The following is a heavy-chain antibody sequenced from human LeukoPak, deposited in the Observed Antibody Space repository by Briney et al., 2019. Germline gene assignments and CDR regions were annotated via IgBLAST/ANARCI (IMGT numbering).Heavy chain of an antibody. J-gene: IGHJ6*04. CDR2: IHYSGST. CDR1: GGYMNSYY. CDR3: ARAKFYCSSTREDCHYYGMDV. V-gene: IGHV4-59*01. D-gene: IGHD2-2*01. Sequence: SETLSLTCTVSGGYMNSYYWSWIRQPPGKGLEWIAYIHYSGSTNSNPSLKSRVTISVDTSKNQFSLKLSSVTAADTAVYYCARAKFYCSSTREDCHYYGMDVWGKGTTVTVSS.